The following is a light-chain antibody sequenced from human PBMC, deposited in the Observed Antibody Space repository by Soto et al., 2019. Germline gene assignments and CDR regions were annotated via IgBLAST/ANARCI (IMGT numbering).Light chain of an antibody. Sequence: QSVLTQPPSVSGAPGQRVTISCTGSSSNIGTGYDVHWYQQLPGTAPKLLIYRNSNRPSGVPDRFSGSKSATSASLAITGLQAEDEGDYYCQSYDSTLSGYVFGTGTKLTVL. V-gene: IGLV1-40*01. CDR1: SSNIGTGYD. CDR2: RNS. J-gene: IGLJ1*01. CDR3: QSYDSTLSGYV.